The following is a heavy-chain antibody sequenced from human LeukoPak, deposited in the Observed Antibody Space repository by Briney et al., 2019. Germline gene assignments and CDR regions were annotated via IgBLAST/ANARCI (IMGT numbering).Heavy chain of an antibody. V-gene: IGHV4-4*07. CDR2: IYTSGST. J-gene: IGHJ4*02. Sequence: SETLSLTCTVSGGSISSYYWSWIRQPAGKGLEWIGRIYTSGSTNYNPSLKSRVTMSVDTSKNQFSLKLSSVTVADTAVYYCARDSGRDGYNYVYYFDYWGQGTLVTVSS. D-gene: IGHD5-24*01. CDR3: ARDSGRDGYNYVYYFDY. CDR1: GGSISSYY.